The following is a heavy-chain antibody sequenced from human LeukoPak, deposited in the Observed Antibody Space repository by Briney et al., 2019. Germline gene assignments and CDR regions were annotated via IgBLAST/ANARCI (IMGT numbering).Heavy chain of an antibody. CDR2: ISGSGGST. Sequence: GGSLRLSCAASGFTFSSYAMSWVRQAPGRGLEWVSAISGSGGSTYYADSVKGRFTVSRDNSKNTLYLQMNSLRAEDTAVYYCAKDVFYPYYFVDVWGKGTTVTVSS. V-gene: IGHV3-23*01. J-gene: IGHJ6*03. CDR1: GFTFSSYA. CDR3: AKDVFYPYYFVDV. D-gene: IGHD3-9*01.